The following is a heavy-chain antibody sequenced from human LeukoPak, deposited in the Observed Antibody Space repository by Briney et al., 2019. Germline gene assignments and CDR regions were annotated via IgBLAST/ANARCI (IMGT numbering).Heavy chain of an antibody. V-gene: IGHV4-38-2*01. CDR2: IYHSGST. J-gene: IGHJ4*02. Sequence: SETLSLTYAVPGYSISSGYYWGWIRQPPGKGLEWIGSIYHSGSTYYNPSLKSRVTISVDTSKNQFSLKLSSVTAADTAVYYCARRSSSWAFDYWGQGTLVTVSS. D-gene: IGHD6-13*01. CDR1: GYSISSGYY. CDR3: ARRSSSWAFDY.